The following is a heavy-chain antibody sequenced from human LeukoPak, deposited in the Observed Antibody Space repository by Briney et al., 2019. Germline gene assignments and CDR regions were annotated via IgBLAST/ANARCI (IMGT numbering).Heavy chain of an antibody. Sequence: GGSLRLSCAASGFTFSSYWMHWVRQAPGEGLVWVSRINHDGSATAYADSVKGRFSVYRDNSNYSLYLQMNSLRIEDTAVYYCANFEGSSQAFHIWSQGTLVTVSS. CDR1: GFTFSSYW. J-gene: IGHJ3*02. D-gene: IGHD3-9*01. CDR3: ANFEGSSQAFHI. V-gene: IGHV3-74*01. CDR2: INHDGSAT.